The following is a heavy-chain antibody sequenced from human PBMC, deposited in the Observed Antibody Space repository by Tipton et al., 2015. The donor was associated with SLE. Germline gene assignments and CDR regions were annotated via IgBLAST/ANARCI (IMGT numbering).Heavy chain of an antibody. CDR3: ARRQLCLD. Sequence: TLSLTCTVSGGSISSYYWSWIRQPPGKGLEWIGRIYTSGSTNYNPSLKSRVTISVDTSKNQFSLTLTYVTAADTAVYFCARRQLCLDWGQGTLVTVSS. CDR2: IYTSGST. J-gene: IGHJ4*02. CDR1: GGSISSYY. V-gene: IGHV4-4*08. D-gene: IGHD5-18*01.